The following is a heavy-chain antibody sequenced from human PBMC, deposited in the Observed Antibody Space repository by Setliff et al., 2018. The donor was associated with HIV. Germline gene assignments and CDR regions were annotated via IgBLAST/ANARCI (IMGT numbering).Heavy chain of an antibody. Sequence: GGSLRLSCAASGFNFKTYGMTWVRQAPGKGLDWVAHIGSSNHGIHYTASVQGRFTVSRDNADNLLFLQMNNLRDEDTAVYYFTSFYGDYGYWGHGTQVTVSS. V-gene: IGHV3-48*02. J-gene: IGHJ4*01. D-gene: IGHD3-10*01. CDR2: IGSSNHGI. CDR3: TSFYGDYGY. CDR1: GFNFKTYG.